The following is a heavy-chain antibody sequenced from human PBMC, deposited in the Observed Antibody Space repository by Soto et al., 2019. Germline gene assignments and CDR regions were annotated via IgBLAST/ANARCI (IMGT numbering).Heavy chain of an antibody. CDR2: ISYDGSYK. Sequence: GGSLRLSCAASGFTFSSYAMSWVRQAPGRGLEWVAVISYDGSYKSYEDSVKGRFTISRDNYKNTLHLQMDSLRAEDTAVYYCAKNFIPLSPDLYFDSWGQGTLVTVSS. CDR1: GFTFSSYA. CDR3: AKNFIPLSPDLYFDS. V-gene: IGHV3-30*18. D-gene: IGHD3-16*01. J-gene: IGHJ4*02.